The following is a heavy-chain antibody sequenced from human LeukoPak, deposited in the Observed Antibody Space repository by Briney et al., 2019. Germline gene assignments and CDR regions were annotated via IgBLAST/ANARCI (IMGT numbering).Heavy chain of an antibody. CDR2: ISETSSHR. CDR1: TFIFGSYS. J-gene: IGHJ6*02. V-gene: IGHV3-21*06. D-gene: IGHD3-16*01. Sequence: GGSLRLSCVGSTFIFGSYSMNWVRQAPGKGLEWVSYISETSSHRYYADSVKGRFTISRDNAQNSLYLQMNSLSAEDTGIYYCARDRATKARIGGMDVWGQGPTVIVSS. CDR3: ARDRATKARIGGMDV.